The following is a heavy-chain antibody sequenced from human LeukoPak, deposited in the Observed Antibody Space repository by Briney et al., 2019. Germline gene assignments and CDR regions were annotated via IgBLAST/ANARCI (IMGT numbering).Heavy chain of an antibody. CDR3: AEAPVTTSSIAMAKVFDY. V-gene: IGHV4-59*01. CDR2: IYDSGST. Sequence: SETLSLTCTVSGGSISSYYWSWIRQPPGKGLEWIGYIYDSGSTNYNPSLKSRVTISVDMSKNQFSLKLSSVTAADTTVLYCAEAPVTTSSIAMAKVFDYWGEGTLVRVST. D-gene: IGHD4-17*01. J-gene: IGHJ4*02. CDR1: GGSISSYY.